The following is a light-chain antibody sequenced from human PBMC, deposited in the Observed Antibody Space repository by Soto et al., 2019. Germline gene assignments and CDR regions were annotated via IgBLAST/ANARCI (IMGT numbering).Light chain of an antibody. CDR2: AVS. CDR1: QSNSSW. CDR3: QHDNNYST. J-gene: IGKJ1*01. Sequence: DIQMTQSPSTLSASVGDRVTITCRSSQSNSSWLAWYQQKPGKAAKLLSYAVSTLESGGASSFSGSRTGTEFTLTISSLQPDDLATYFCQHDNNYSTFGQGTKVDI. V-gene: IGKV1-5*03.